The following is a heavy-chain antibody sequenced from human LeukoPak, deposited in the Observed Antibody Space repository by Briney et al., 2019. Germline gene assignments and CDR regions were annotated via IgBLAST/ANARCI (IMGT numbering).Heavy chain of an antibody. CDR3: ARHGTTGTNLNWFDP. V-gene: IGHV4-59*01. J-gene: IGHJ5*02. CDR1: GGSISSYY. D-gene: IGHD1-1*01. Sequence: SETLSLTCTVSGGSISSYYWSWIRQPPGKGLEWIGYIYYSGSTNYNPSLKSRVTISVDTSKNQFSLKVSSVTAADTAVYYCARHGTTGTNLNWFDPWGQGILVTVSS. CDR2: IYYSGST.